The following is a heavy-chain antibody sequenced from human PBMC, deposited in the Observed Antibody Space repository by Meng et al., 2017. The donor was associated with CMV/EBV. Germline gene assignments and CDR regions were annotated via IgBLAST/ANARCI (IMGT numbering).Heavy chain of an antibody. V-gene: IGHV1-69*10. D-gene: IGHD3-22*01. CDR1: GGTFSSYA. Sequence: SVKVSCKASGGTFSSYAISWVRQAPGQGLEWMGGIIPILGIANYAQKFQGRVTITTDESTSTAYMELSSLRSEDTAVYYCARVKYYYDSSGSGGAFDIWGQGTMVTVSS. CDR3: ARVKYYYDSSGSGGAFDI. J-gene: IGHJ3*02. CDR2: IIPILGIA.